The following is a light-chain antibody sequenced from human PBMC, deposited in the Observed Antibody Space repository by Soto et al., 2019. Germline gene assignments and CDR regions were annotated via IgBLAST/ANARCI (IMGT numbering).Light chain of an antibody. CDR2: GAS. Sequence: EIVLTQSPATLSVSPGERVTFSCRASQSLSGNLAWYQQKPGQAPRLLIYGASTRATGIPARFSGSGSGTEFTLTISSLQSEDFAVYYCQQYDNWPPLTFGGGTKVEIK. CDR1: QSLSGN. CDR3: QQYDNWPPLT. V-gene: IGKV3-15*01. J-gene: IGKJ4*01.